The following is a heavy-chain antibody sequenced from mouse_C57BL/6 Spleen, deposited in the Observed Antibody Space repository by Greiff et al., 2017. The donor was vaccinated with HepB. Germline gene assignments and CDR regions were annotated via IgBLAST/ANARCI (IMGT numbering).Heavy chain of an antibody. D-gene: IGHD2-1*01. CDR1: GFTFSSYG. CDR2: ISSGGSYT. Sequence: EVQVVESGGDLVKPGGSLKLSCAASGFTFSSYGMSWVRQTPDKRLEWVATISSGGSYTYYPDSVKGRFTISRDNAKNTLYLQMSSLKSEDTAMYYCALMEGNYVFDYWGQGTTLTVSS. CDR3: ALMEGNYVFDY. V-gene: IGHV5-6*01. J-gene: IGHJ2*01.